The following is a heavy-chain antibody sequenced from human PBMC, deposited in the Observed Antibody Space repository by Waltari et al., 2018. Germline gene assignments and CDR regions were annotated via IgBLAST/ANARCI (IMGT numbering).Heavy chain of an antibody. CDR1: GYSFTAYH. CDR2: INPNTGDT. J-gene: IGHJ3*01. Sequence: QVQLVQSGAEVKKPGASVKVSCKTSGYSFTAYHMHWVRQAPGQGLEWMGRINPNTGDTTYAQKFEGRVTMTRDTAMSTAYMELNNLTSDDTALYFCASKRDMLGWGQGTMVIVSS. D-gene: IGHD2-8*01. V-gene: IGHV1-2*06. CDR3: ASKRDMLG.